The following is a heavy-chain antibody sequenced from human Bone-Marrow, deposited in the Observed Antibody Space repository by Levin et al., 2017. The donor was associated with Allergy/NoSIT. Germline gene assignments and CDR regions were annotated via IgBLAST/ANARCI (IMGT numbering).Heavy chain of an antibody. CDR3: ARQKDVRGEAYDPFDI. J-gene: IGHJ3*02. Sequence: PSETLSLTCTVAGGSVTNYTYYWGWIRQPPGKGLEYIGSIYYSGSTYYNPSLKSRVTISVATSRNQFSLRLSSVTAADTAVYFCARQKDVRGEAYDPFDIWGQGTMVTVSS. CDR2: IYYSGST. CDR1: GGSVTNYTYY. D-gene: IGHD3-16*01. V-gene: IGHV4-39*01.